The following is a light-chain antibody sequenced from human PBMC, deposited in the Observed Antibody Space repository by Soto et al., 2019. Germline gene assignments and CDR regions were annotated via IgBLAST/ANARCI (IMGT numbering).Light chain of an antibody. V-gene: IGLV2-14*03. CDR1: SSDVGGYNF. J-gene: IGLJ2*01. CDR2: DVF. CDR3: SSYTSSNTYVV. Sequence: QSVLTQPASVSGSPGQSITISCTGTSSDVGGYNFVSWYQQHPGKAPKLMIYDVFNRPSGVSNRFSGSKSDNTASLTISGLQAEDEGEYYCSSYTSSNTYVVFGGGTKVTVL.